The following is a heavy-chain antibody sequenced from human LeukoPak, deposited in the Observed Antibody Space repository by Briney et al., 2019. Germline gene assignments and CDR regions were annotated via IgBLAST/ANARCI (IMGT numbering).Heavy chain of an antibody. CDR2: VRSEGNDK. D-gene: IGHD2-21*02. CDR3: ATAGLDY. V-gene: IGHV3-30*02. J-gene: IGHJ4*02. Sequence: GGSLRLSCAASEFTFSNYGMHWVRQAPGKGLEWVTFVRSEGNDKYYADSVKGRLTISRDNSKNTLYLQITSLRVEDTAIYYCATAGLDYWGQGSLVTVSS. CDR1: EFTFSNYG.